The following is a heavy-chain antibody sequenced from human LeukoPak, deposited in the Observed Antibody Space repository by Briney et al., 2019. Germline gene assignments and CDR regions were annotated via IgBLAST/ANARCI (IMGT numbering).Heavy chain of an antibody. D-gene: IGHD5-12*01. CDR1: GGSISSGDYY. J-gene: IGHJ4*02. CDR2: IYYSGST. V-gene: IGHV4-30-4*01. CDR3: AREGYSGYDYIDY. Sequence: SETLSLTCTVSGGSISSGDYYWSWIRPPPGKGLEGIGYIYYSGSTYYNPSLKSRVTISVDTSKNQFSLKLSSVTAADTAVYYCAREGYSGYDYIDYWGQGTLVTVSS.